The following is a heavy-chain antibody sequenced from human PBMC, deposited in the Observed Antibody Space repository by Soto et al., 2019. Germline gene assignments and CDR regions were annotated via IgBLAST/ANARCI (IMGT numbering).Heavy chain of an antibody. CDR2: IKEDGNEK. CDR1: GFTFSSYW. V-gene: IGHV3-7*01. J-gene: IGHJ4*02. D-gene: IGHD1-26*01. CDR3: ARINNGNYFERDY. Sequence: LRLSCAASGFTFSSYWMTWVRQAPGKGLEWVANIKEDGNEKQYVDYVKGLFTISRDNTENSLYLQMNSLRAEDTAVYYCARINNGNYFERDYWGQGTLVTVSS.